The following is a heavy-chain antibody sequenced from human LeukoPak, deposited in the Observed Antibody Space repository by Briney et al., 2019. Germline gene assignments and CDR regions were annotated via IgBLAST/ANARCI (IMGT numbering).Heavy chain of an antibody. V-gene: IGHV4-59*01. CDR2: IYYSGST. CDR1: GGSISSYY. D-gene: IGHD2-15*01. CDR3: ARVFGYCSGGSCDNYFDY. J-gene: IGHJ4*02. Sequence: NPSETLSLTCTVSGGSISSYYWSWIRQPPGKALEWIGYIYYSGSTNYNPSLKSRVTISVDTSKNQFSLKLSSVTAADTAVYYCARVFGYCSGGSCDNYFDYWGQGTLVTVSS.